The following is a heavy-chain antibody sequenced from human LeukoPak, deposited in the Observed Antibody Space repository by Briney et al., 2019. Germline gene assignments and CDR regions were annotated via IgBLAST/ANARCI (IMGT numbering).Heavy chain of an antibody. CDR2: VSGSGIST. CDR3: AKVKVGAVADTGTYDY. CDR1: GFTFSSYA. D-gene: IGHD6-19*01. V-gene: IGHV3-23*01. Sequence: GGSLRLSCAASGFTFSSYAMSWVRQAPGKGLEWVSGVSGSGISTYYADSVKGRFTISRDNSKNTLYLQMNSLRAEDTAVYFCAKVKVGAVADTGTYDYWGQGTLVTVSS. J-gene: IGHJ4*02.